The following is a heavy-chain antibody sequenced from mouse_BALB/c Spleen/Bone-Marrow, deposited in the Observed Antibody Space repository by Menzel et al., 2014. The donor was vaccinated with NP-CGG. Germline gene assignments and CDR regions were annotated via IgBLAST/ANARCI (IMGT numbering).Heavy chain of an antibody. Sequence: QVQLKESGPELVKPGASVKISCKASGYAFSSSWVNWVKQRPGQGLEWIGRIYPGDGDTNYNGKFKGKATLTADKSSSTAYMQLSSLTSVDSAVYFCARGRDWDAWFAYWGQGTLVTVSA. V-gene: IGHV1-82*01. J-gene: IGHJ3*01. CDR2: IYPGDGDT. CDR3: ARGRDWDAWFAY. CDR1: GYAFSSSW. D-gene: IGHD4-1*01.